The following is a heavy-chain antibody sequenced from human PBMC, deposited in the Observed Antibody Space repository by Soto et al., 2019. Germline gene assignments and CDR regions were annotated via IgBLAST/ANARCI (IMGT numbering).Heavy chain of an antibody. Sequence: GPLRLSCGASGLICSSHNMNWVGQAPGKGLEWVSSITGSSSYIFYADSVKGRFTISRDNAKNTVYLQVNSLRAEDTGVYYCARLVASETGYGMDVWGQGTTVTVSS. J-gene: IGHJ6*02. CDR2: ITGSSSYI. CDR1: GLICSSHN. D-gene: IGHD3-9*01. V-gene: IGHV3-21*06. CDR3: ARLVASETGYGMDV.